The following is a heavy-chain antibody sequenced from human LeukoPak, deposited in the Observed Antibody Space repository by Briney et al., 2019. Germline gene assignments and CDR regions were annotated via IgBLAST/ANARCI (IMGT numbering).Heavy chain of an antibody. CDR2: IIPIFGTA. CDR3: ARARGDYCSSTSCYLRNWFDP. D-gene: IGHD2-2*01. CDR1: GGTFSSYA. V-gene: IGHV1-69*13. Sequence: SVKVSCKASGGTFSSYAISWVRQAPGQGLEWMGGIIPIFGTANYAQKFQGRVTITADESTSTAYMELSSLRSEDTAVYYCARARGDYCSSTSCYLRNWFDPWGQGTLVTVSS. J-gene: IGHJ5*02.